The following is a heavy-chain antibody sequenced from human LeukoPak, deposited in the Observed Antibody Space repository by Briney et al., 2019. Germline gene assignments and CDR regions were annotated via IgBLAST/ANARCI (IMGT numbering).Heavy chain of an antibody. D-gene: IGHD6-19*01. CDR1: GFTFSSYA. V-gene: IGHV3-23*01. Sequence: PGGSLRLSCAASGFTFSSYAMSWVRQAPGKGLEWVSAISGSGGSTYYTDSAKGRFTISRDNSKNTLYLQMNSLRAEDTAVYYCAKDLQSIAVAGILYWGQGTLVTVSS. CDR3: AKDLQSIAVAGILY. CDR2: ISGSGGST. J-gene: IGHJ4*02.